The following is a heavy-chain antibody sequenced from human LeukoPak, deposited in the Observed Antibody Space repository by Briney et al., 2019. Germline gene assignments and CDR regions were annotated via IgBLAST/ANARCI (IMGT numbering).Heavy chain of an antibody. V-gene: IGHV3-64*01. CDR3: ATHTDQYDFWSGFYYMDV. D-gene: IGHD3-3*01. CDR2: ISSNGGST. Sequence: LEYVSAISSNGGSTYYANSVKGRFTISRDNSKNTLYLQMGSLRAEDMAVYYCATHTDQYDFWSGFYYMDVWGKGTXVX. J-gene: IGHJ6*03.